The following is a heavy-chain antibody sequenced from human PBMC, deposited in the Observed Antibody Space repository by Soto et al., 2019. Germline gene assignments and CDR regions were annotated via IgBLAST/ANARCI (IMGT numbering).Heavy chain of an antibody. V-gene: IGHV3-48*02. J-gene: IGHJ4*02. Sequence: EVQLVESGGGLVQPGGSLKLSCAVSGFTFSSHAMNWVLQAPGKGLEWVAYIHGTRSIIYYADSVKGRFTISRDNAKNSLYLQMDSLRDEDTALYYCARDARNADYDYWGQGTLVTVSS. CDR3: ARDARNADYDY. CDR2: IHGTRSII. D-gene: IGHD3-16*01. CDR1: GFTFSSHA.